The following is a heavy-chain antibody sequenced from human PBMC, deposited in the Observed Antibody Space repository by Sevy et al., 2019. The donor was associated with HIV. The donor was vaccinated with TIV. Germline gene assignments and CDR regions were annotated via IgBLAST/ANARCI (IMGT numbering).Heavy chain of an antibody. CDR1: GFSFSSYG. CDR3: VKEGGGEGGDH. D-gene: IGHD2-21*01. Sequence: GGSLRLSCAASGFSFSSYGMHWVRQAPGKGLEWMSYIQYDGSNKDYADSVKGRFTISRDNSKNTLYLQMKSLRVEDRAVFYCVKEGGGEGGDHWGQGTLVTVSS. CDR2: IQYDGSNK. J-gene: IGHJ4*02. V-gene: IGHV3-30*02.